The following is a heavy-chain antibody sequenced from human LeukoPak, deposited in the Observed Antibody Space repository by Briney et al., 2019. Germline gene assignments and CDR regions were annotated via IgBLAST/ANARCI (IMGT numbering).Heavy chain of an antibody. CDR1: GGSISSYY. J-gene: IGHJ2*01. Sequence: SETLSLTCTVSGGSISSYYWSWIRQPPGKGLEWIGRVYASGSTDYNPSLKSRVTMSVDTSKNQFSLKLTSVTAADAAVYFCARAYSDVSYNYWYFVLWGRGTLVTVSS. CDR3: ARAYSDVSYNYWYFVL. D-gene: IGHD1-26*01. CDR2: VYASGST. V-gene: IGHV4-4*07.